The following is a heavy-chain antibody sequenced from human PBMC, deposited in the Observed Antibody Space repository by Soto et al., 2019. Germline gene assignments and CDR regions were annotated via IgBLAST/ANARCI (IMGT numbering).Heavy chain of an antibody. CDR3: VREGRKTLRDWFDP. CDR2: IYATGTT. D-gene: IGHD3-16*01. Sequence: AESLYLTCTVSGASISGFYWSWIRKYAGKGLEWIGRIYATGTTDYNPSLKCRVMMSVDTFKKQFSVRLRSVTAADTGVCSCVREGRKTLRDWFDPWGQGMSVTVSS. V-gene: IGHV4-4*07. J-gene: IGHJ5*02. CDR1: GASISGFY.